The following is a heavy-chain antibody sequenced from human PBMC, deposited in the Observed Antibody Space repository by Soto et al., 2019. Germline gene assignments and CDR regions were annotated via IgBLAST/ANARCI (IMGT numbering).Heavy chain of an antibody. CDR2: INHSGST. J-gene: IGHJ4*02. CDR1: GGSGGSFSGYY. CDR3: ARGLITGSQYSGRWYYFSS. V-gene: IGHV4-34*01. D-gene: IGHD1-26*01. Sequence: PSETLSLTCAVYGGSGGSFSGYYWSWIRQPPGKGLEWIGEINHSGSTNYNPSLKSRVTISVHTSNSQFSLELSSVTAADTAVYYCARGLITGSQYSGRWYYFSSSGQGTYVTVSS.